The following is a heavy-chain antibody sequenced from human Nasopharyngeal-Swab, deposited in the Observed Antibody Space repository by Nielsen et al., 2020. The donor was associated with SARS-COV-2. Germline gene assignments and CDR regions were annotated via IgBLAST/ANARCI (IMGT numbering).Heavy chain of an antibody. D-gene: IGHD3-3*01. CDR3: AHITRGLERDTIFGVPLASLSYYYMDL. V-gene: IGHV2-5*02. J-gene: IGHJ6*03. Sequence: SGPTLVKPTQTLTLTCSFSGFSLTTSGVSVAWIRQPPGKALEWLALIYWDDDQRYNPSLKTRLTITKDTSKDQVVLTLTNMGPVDSGTYYCAHITRGLERDTIFGVPLASLSYYYMDLWGKGTTVTVS. CDR1: GFSLTTSGVS. CDR2: IYWDDDQ.